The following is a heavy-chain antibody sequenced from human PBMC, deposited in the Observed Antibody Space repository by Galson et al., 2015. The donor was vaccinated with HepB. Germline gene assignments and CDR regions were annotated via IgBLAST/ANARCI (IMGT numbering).Heavy chain of an antibody. CDR2: INPNSGGT. CDR3: ARDGPTTDSSLDY. Sequence: SVKVSCKASGYTFTGYYMHWVRQAPGQGLEWMGWINPNSGGTNYAQKFQGWVTMTRDTSISTAYMELSRLRSDDTAVYYCARDGPTTDSSLDYWGQGTLVTVSS. J-gene: IGHJ4*02. D-gene: IGHD6-13*01. V-gene: IGHV1-2*04. CDR1: GYTFTGYY.